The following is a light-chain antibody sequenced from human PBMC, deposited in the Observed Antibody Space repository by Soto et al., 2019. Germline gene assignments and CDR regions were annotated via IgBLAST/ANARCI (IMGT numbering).Light chain of an antibody. CDR1: SSDVGGYKY. Sequence: QSALTQPASVSGSPGQSITISCTGTSSDVGGYKYVSWYQQHPGKATKFMIYDVSNRPSGVSNRFSGSKSGNTASLTISGLQAEDEADYYCCSYTTSNTRQIVFGTGTKLTVL. J-gene: IGLJ1*01. CDR2: DVS. CDR3: CSYTTSNTRQIV. V-gene: IGLV2-14*01.